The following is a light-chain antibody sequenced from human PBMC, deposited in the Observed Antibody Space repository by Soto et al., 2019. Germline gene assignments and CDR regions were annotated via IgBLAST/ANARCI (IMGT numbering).Light chain of an antibody. J-gene: IGLJ2*01. Sequence: QSALTQPPSASGSPGQSVTISCTGASTDANDYNYVSWYQQYPGKAPKLIIYEVIRRPSGVPDRFSGSKTGNTASLTVSGLQAEDEANYYCSSYVGDNNVVFGGGTKVPVL. CDR3: SSYVGDNNVV. V-gene: IGLV2-8*01. CDR1: STDANDYNY. CDR2: EVI.